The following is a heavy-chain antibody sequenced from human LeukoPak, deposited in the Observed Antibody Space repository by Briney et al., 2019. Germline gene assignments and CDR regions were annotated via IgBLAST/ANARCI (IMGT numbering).Heavy chain of an antibody. CDR3: AKGAQYSSSWYADY. V-gene: IGHV3-30*02. CDR2: IRYDGSNK. CDR1: GFTVSSNE. D-gene: IGHD6-13*01. J-gene: IGHJ4*02. Sequence: GGSLRLSCAASGFTVSSNEMSWVRQAPGKGLEWVAFIRYDGSNKYYADSVKGRFTISRDNSKNTLYLQMNSLRAEDTAVYYCAKGAQYSSSWYADYWGQGTLVTVSS.